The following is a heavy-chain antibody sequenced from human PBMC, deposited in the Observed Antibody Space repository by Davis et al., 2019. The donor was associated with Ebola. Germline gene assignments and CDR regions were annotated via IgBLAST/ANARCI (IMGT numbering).Heavy chain of an antibody. CDR2: IYYSGST. J-gene: IGHJ6*02. CDR3: ARGNRGDFWSGYYSYYYYGMDV. V-gene: IGHV4-59*08. D-gene: IGHD3-3*01. Sequence: SETLSLTCTVSGGSISSYYWSWIRQPPGKGLEWIGYIYYSGSTNYNPSLKSRVTISVDTSKNQFSLKLSSVTAADTAVYYCARGNRGDFWSGYYSYYYYGMDVWGQGTTVTVSS. CDR1: GGSISSYY.